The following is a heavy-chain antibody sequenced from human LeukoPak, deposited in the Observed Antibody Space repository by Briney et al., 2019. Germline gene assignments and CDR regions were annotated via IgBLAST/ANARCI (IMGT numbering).Heavy chain of an antibody. V-gene: IGHV4-39*01. CDR2: IYYSGSA. Sequence: SSETLSLTCTVSGGSISGSGYYWSWIRQPPGKGLEWIGTIYYSGSAYYNPSLKTQVTISVDTSKNQFSLKLSSVTAADTAVYFCARGSQVDDFWSGYRAPLDYWGQGTPVTVSS. D-gene: IGHD3-3*01. CDR1: GGSISGSGYY. J-gene: IGHJ4*02. CDR3: ARGSQVDDFWSGYRAPLDY.